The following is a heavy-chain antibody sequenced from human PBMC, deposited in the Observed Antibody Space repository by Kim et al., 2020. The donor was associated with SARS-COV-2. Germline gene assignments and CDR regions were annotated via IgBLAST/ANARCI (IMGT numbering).Heavy chain of an antibody. V-gene: IGHV4-34*01. CDR3: ARAGDYDWFDP. J-gene: IGHJ5*02. D-gene: IGHD4-17*01. CDR1: GGSFSGYY. Sequence: SQTLSLTCAVYGGSFSGYYWSWIRQPLGKGLEWIGEINHSGSTNYNPSLKSRVTISVDTSKNQFSLKLSSVTAADTAVYYCARAGDYDWFDPWGQGTPVTVSS. CDR2: INHSGST.